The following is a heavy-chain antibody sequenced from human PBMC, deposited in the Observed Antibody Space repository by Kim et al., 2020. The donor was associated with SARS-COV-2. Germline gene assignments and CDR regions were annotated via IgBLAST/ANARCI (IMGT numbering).Heavy chain of an antibody. D-gene: IGHD3-3*01. CDR3: ARGSGITIVGVVSFMGAFDF. CDR1: GFTVSSNY. V-gene: IGHV3-66*01. Sequence: GGSLRLSCAASGFTVSSNYMSWVRQAPGKGLEWVSVIYSGGSTYYAESVKGRFTISRDNSKNTLYLQMNSLRAEDTAVYYCARGSGITIVGVVSFMGAFDFWGQGTMVTVSS. J-gene: IGHJ3*01. CDR2: IYSGGST.